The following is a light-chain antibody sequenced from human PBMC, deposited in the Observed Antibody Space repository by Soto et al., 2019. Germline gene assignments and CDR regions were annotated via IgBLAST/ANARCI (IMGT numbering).Light chain of an antibody. CDR3: QQYIDWPET. CDR1: QSVGSN. CDR2: GAS. V-gene: IGKV3D-15*01. Sequence: EIVMTQSPATLSVSPGERATLSCRASQSVGSNLAWYQQKPGQAPSLLISGASTRATGIPARFSGSGSGTEFTLNISSLQSEDFAVYYCQQYIDWPETFGQGTKVESK. J-gene: IGKJ2*01.